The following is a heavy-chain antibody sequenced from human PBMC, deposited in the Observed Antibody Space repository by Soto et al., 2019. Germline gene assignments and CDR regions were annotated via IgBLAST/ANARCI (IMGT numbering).Heavy chain of an antibody. D-gene: IGHD5-18*01. V-gene: IGHV3-11*01. J-gene: IGHJ6*02. CDR1: GFTFSDYY. Sequence: QVQLVESGGGLVKPGGSLRLSCVASGFTFSDYYMSWIRQAPGKGLEWVSYISSSGSNIYYADSVKGRFTISRDNAKNSXYXXMNSLRAEDTDVYYCAGGRVDTPMVTYRYYYGMDVWGQGTTVTVSS. CDR3: AGGRVDTPMVTYRYYYGMDV. CDR2: ISSSGSNI.